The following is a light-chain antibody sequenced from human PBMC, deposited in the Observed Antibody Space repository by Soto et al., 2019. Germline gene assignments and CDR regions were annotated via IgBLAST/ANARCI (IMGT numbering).Light chain of an antibody. CDR2: DVS. Sequence: QSALTQPPSASGSPGQSVTVSCTGTSSDVGGYNYVYWYQQHPGKAPKLMIYDVSKRPSGVPDRFSGSKSGNTASLTVSGLQAEDEADYYCSSYAGSNSVVFGGGTKLTVL. J-gene: IGLJ2*01. CDR3: SSYAGSNSVV. CDR1: SSDVGGYNY. V-gene: IGLV2-8*01.